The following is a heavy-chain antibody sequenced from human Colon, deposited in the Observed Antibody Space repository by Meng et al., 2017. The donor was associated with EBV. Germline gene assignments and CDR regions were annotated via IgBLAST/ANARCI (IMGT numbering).Heavy chain of an antibody. CDR3: VISSHN. Sequence: QDAGPGLVKPSGTLSPTFTISGGSITSTSSYWGWVRQPPGKGLEWIGSIYYRGSTNYNPSLKSRISMSVDMSKNQFSLKVNSVTAADTAIYYCVISSHNWGQGTLVTVSS. CDR1: GGSITSTSSY. CDR2: IYYRGST. V-gene: IGHV4-39*07. D-gene: IGHD3-3*02. J-gene: IGHJ4*02.